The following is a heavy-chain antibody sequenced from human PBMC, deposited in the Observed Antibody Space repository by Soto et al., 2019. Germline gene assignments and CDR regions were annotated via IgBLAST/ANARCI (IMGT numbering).Heavy chain of an antibody. CDR2: IKPDGSDK. V-gene: IGHV3-7*01. J-gene: IGHJ4*02. Sequence: GGSLRLSCAASGLTFSTYWMSWVRQAPGKGLEWVANIKPDGSDKFYLDSVKGRFTISRDNAKNSLNLQMDSLRAEDTAVYYCARDRRPGLTTVTTYGYYFDYWGRGTLVTVSS. CDR1: GLTFSTYW. D-gene: IGHD4-17*01. CDR3: ARDRRPGLTTVTTYGYYFDY.